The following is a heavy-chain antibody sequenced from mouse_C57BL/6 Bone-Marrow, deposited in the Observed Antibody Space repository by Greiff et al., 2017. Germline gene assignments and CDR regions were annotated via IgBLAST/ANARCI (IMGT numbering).Heavy chain of an antibody. CDR3: ARVYEGRDY. CDR1: GYTFTNSW. J-gene: IGHJ2*01. V-gene: IGHV1-72*01. CDR2: IDPDSGGT. D-gene: IGHD1-1*01. Sequence: VQLQQSGAELVKPGASVKLSCKASGYTFTNSWMHWVKQRPGRGLEWIGRIDPDSGGTNYNEKFKGKATLTADKSSSTAYMQLSSLTSEDSAVYYCARVYEGRDYWGQGTTLTVSS.